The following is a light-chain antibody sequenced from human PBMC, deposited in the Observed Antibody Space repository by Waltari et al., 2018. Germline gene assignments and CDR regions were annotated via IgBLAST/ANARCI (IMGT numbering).Light chain of an antibody. CDR2: DVS. Sequence: QSALTQAASVSGSPGLSITISCTGTSSDVGAYNYVSWYQQHPGKAPKLMIYDVSNRPSGVSNRFSGSKSGNTASLTISGLQAEDEADYYCSSFTSSSTVLFGGGTRLSVL. CDR1: SSDVGAYNY. V-gene: IGLV2-14*03. J-gene: IGLJ2*01. CDR3: SSFTSSSTVL.